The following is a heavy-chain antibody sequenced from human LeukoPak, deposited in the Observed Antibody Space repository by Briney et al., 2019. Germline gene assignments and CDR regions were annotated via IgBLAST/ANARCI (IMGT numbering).Heavy chain of an antibody. CDR1: GFTFSHYG. V-gene: IGHV3-33*06. CDR3: AKDAQRGFDYSNSLEY. J-gene: IGHJ4*02. D-gene: IGHD4-11*01. CDR2: IWNDGTNR. Sequence: GGSLRLSCAASGFTFSHYGMHWVRQAPGKGLEWVAVIWNDGTNRYYGDSVKGRFTISRDDSKNTVYLQMNGLRAGDTAVYYCAKDAQRGFDYSNSLEYWGQGTLVTASS.